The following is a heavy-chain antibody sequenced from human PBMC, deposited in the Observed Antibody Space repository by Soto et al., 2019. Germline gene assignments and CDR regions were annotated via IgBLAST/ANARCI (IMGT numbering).Heavy chain of an antibody. CDR3: ARDRGLTYLDS. V-gene: IGHV3-33*01. D-gene: IGHD3-10*01. CDR1: GLIFSSHG. CDR2: IWSDGSNK. Sequence: QVQLVESGGDVVQPGRSLRLSCAASGLIFSSHGMHWVRRAPGTGLEWVAFIWSDGSNKYYSDSVKGRFTISRDDSKNTLYFQMNSLRAEDTAVYYCARDRGLTYLDSWGQGTLVTVSS. J-gene: IGHJ5*01.